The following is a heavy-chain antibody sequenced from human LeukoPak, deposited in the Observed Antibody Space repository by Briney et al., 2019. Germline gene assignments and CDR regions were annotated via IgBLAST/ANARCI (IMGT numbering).Heavy chain of an antibody. CDR1: GGTFSSYA. J-gene: IGHJ3*02. CDR2: IIPIFGTA. CDR3: ARDRGGYQGPTGAFDI. V-gene: IGHV1-69*13. D-gene: IGHD3-16*02. Sequence: SVKVSCKASGGTFSSYAISWVRQAPGQGLEWMGGIIPIFGTANYAQKFQGRVTITADESTSTAYMELSSLRSEDTAVYYCARDRGGYQGPTGAFDIWGQGTMVTASS.